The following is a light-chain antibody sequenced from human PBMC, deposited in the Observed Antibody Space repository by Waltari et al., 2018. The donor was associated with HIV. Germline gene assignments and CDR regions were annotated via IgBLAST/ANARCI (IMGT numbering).Light chain of an antibody. Sequence: QSVLTQPPSASGTPGQRVTFSCYGARSNIGSNSVYWYQKLPGTAPKLLMYGNNERPSGVPDRFSGSKSATSASLAISGLRSEDEAEYYCASWDDSLGGVVFGGGTQLTVL. J-gene: IGLJ2*01. CDR3: ASWDDSLGGVV. V-gene: IGLV1-47*01. CDR1: RSNIGSNS. CDR2: GNN.